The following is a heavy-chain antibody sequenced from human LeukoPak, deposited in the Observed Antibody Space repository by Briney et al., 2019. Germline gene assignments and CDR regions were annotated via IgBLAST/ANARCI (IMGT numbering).Heavy chain of an antibody. D-gene: IGHD3-22*01. J-gene: IGHJ5*02. CDR2: INSDGSST. V-gene: IGHV3-74*01. CDR3: AKQLYSNGYRWFDP. Sequence: GGSLRLSCAASGFTFSSYWMHWVRQAPGKGLVWVSRINSDGSSTSYADSVKGRFTISRDNSKNTLYLQMSSLSAADTAVYYCAKQLYSNGYRWFDPWGQGTLVIVSS. CDR1: GFTFSSYW.